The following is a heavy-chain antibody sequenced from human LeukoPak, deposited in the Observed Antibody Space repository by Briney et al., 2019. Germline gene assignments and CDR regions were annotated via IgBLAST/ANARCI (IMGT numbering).Heavy chain of an antibody. D-gene: IGHD3-10*01. CDR3: AKDMSPDHYGSGSFDAFDT. CDR2: ITWTGGNI. Sequence: GGSLRLSCAASGFTFDDYAMHWVRHAPGKGLEWVSGITWTGGNIGYAGSVKGRFTISRDNAKNSLFLQMNSLRADDTALYYCAKDMSPDHYGSGSFDAFDTWGQGTMVTVSS. V-gene: IGHV3-9*01. J-gene: IGHJ3*02. CDR1: GFTFDDYA.